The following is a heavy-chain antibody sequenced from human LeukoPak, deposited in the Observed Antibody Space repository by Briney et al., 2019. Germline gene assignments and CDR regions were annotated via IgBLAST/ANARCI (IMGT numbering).Heavy chain of an antibody. Sequence: ASVKVSCKASGYTFTGYYMHWVRQAPGQGLEWMGWINPNSGGTNYAQKFQGRVTMTRDTSISTAYMELSRLRSDDTDVYYCARVRVAPARQFDPWGQGTLVTVSS. D-gene: IGHD6-6*01. J-gene: IGHJ5*02. CDR1: GYTFTGYY. CDR3: ARVRVAPARQFDP. CDR2: INPNSGGT. V-gene: IGHV1-2*02.